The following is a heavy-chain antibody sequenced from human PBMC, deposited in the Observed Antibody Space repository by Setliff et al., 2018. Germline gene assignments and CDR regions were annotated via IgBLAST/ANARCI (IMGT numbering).Heavy chain of an antibody. V-gene: IGHV3-30*02. J-gene: IGHJ1*01. CDR2: IQHDGSDI. CDR1: GLIFSEFG. Sequence: ASGLIFSEFGMEWVRQAPGKGLEWVSFIQHDGSDIYYTNSVKGRFTVSRDNSKNTLYLQMNILRPEDTALYYCVRDSSADYYDNDYFKYWGQGALVTVSS. D-gene: IGHD2-21*02. CDR3: VRDSSADYYDNDYFKY.